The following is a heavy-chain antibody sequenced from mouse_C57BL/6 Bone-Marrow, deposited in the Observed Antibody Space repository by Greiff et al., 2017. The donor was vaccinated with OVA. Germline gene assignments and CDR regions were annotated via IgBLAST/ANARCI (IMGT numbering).Heavy chain of an antibody. D-gene: IGHD1-1*01. V-gene: IGHV2-5*01. Sequence: QVQLKQSGPGLVQPSQSLSITCTVSGFSLTSYGVHWVRQSPGKGLEWLGVIWRGGSTDYNAAFMSRLSITKDNSKSQVFFKMNSLQADDTAIYYCAKTRGYYGSSYGYFDVWGTGTTVTVSS. CDR3: AKTRGYYGSSYGYFDV. J-gene: IGHJ1*03. CDR2: IWRGGST. CDR1: GFSLTSYG.